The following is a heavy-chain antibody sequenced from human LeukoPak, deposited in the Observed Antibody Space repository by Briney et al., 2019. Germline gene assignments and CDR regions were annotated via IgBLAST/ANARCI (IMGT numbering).Heavy chain of an antibody. J-gene: IGHJ4*02. D-gene: IGHD3-22*01. CDR2: INHSGST. V-gene: IGHV4-34*01. CDR3: ARSSGRGI. CDR1: GGSFSGYY. Sequence: PSETLSLTCAVYGGSFSGYYWSWIRQPPGKGLEWIGEINHSGSTNYNPSLKSRVTISVDTSKNQFSLKLSSVTAADTAVYYCARSSGRGIWGQGTLVTASS.